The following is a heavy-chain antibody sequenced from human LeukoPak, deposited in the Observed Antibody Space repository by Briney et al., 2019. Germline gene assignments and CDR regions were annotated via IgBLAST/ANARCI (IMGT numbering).Heavy chain of an antibody. CDR3: ARDERNYYGSRPYYFDY. V-gene: IGHV1-18*01. CDR1: GYTFTSYG. J-gene: IGHJ4*02. Sequence: GASVKVSCKASGYTFTSYGISWVRQAPGQGLEWMGWICAYNGNTNYAQKLQGRVTMTTDTSTSTAYMELRSLRSDDTAVYYCARDERNYYGSRPYYFDYWGQGNLVTVTS. D-gene: IGHD3-10*01. CDR2: ICAYNGNT.